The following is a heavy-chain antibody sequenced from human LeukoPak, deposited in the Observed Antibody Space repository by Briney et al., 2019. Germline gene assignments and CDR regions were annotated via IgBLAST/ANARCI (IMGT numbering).Heavy chain of an antibody. CDR3: AKDAYSGSYWFDY. J-gene: IGHJ4*02. Sequence: GGSLRLSCAASGFTFSSYGMHWVRQAPGKGLEWVAFIRYDGSNKYYADSVKGRFTISRDNSKNTLYLQMNSLRAEDTAVYYCAKDAYSGSYWFDYWGQGTLVTVSS. D-gene: IGHD1-26*01. CDR2: IRYDGSNK. CDR1: GFTFSSYG. V-gene: IGHV3-30*02.